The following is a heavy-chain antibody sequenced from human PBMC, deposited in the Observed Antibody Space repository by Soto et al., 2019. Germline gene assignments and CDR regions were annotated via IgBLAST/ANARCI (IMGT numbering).Heavy chain of an antibody. CDR3: ARGLRRGPMALRYYDSSGYYRKSVYYYYVMDV. Sequence: PSETLSLTCAVYGGSFSGHYWSWIRQPPGKGLEWIGEINHSGSTNYNPSLKSRVTISVDTSKNQFSLKLSSVTAADTAVYYCARGLRRGPMALRYYDSSGYYRKSVYYYYVMDVWGQGTRVTVSS. CDR1: GGSFSGHY. CDR2: INHSGST. J-gene: IGHJ6*02. V-gene: IGHV4-34*01. D-gene: IGHD3-22*01.